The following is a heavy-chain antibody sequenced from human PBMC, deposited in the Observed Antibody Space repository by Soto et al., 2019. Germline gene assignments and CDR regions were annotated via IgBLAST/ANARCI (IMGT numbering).Heavy chain of an antibody. CDR1: GFTFSSYA. CDR3: ATDYYDSSGYYSEPDAFDI. J-gene: IGHJ3*02. D-gene: IGHD3-22*01. V-gene: IGHV3-23*01. CDR2: ISGSGGST. Sequence: VGSLRLSCAASGFTFSSYAMSWVRQAPGKGLEWVSAISGSGGSTYYADSVKGRFTISRDNSKNTLYLQMNSLRAEDTAVYYCATDYYDSSGYYSEPDAFDIWGQGTMVTVSS.